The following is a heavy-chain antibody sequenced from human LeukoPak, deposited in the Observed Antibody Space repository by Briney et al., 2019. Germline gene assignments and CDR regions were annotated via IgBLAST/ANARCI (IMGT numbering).Heavy chain of an antibody. CDR1: GFTFSSHW. Sequence: GGSLRLSCAASGFTFSSHWMTWVRQAPGKGLEWVANIKQDGNKKNYVDSVKGRFTISRDNAKNSLYLQTNSLRAEDTAVYYCARRGYYYDSSGYYLFDYWGQGTLVTVSS. D-gene: IGHD3-22*01. V-gene: IGHV3-7*03. CDR3: ARRGYYYDSSGYYLFDY. J-gene: IGHJ4*02. CDR2: IKQDGNKK.